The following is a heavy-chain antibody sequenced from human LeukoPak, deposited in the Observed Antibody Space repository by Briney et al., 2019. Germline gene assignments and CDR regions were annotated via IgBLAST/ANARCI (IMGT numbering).Heavy chain of an antibody. D-gene: IGHD6-13*01. CDR2: IYYSGST. Sequence: PSETLSLTCTVSGGSISSYYWSWIRQPSGKGLEWIGYIYYSGSTNYNPSLKSRVTISVDTSKNQFSLKLSSVTAADTAVYYCARHELSSSWCFDYWGQGTLVTVSS. CDR1: GGSISSYY. CDR3: ARHELSSSWCFDY. V-gene: IGHV4-59*08. J-gene: IGHJ4*02.